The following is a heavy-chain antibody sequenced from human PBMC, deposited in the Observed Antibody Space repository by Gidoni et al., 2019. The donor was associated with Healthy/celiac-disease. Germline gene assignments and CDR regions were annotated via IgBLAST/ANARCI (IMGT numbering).Heavy chain of an antibody. CDR1: GGSISSGGYY. D-gene: IGHD2-2*03. V-gene: IGHV4-31*03. CDR2: IYYSGST. J-gene: IGHJ5*02. CDR3: ARDRGTGYCSSTSCSGGWFDP. Sequence: QVQLQESGPGLVKPSQTLSLTCTVSGGSISSGGYYWSWIRQHPGKGLEWIGYIYYSGSTYYNPPLKSRVTISVDTSKNQFSLKLSSVTAADTAVYYCARDRGTGYCSSTSCSGGWFDPWGQGTLVTVSS.